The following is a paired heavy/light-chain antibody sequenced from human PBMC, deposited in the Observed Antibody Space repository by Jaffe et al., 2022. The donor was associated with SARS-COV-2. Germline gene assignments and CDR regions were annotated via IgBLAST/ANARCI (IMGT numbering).Heavy chain of an antibody. CDR1: GYSFTSYE. J-gene: IGHJ4*02. CDR3: ARGSRSMTLVRGVIY. Sequence: QVQLVQSGSELKKPGASVKVSCKASGYSFTSYEMNWVRQAPGQGLEWMGWINTNTGNPMYAQGFTGRFVFSLDTSVSTAYLQINSLKTEDTAFYYCARGSRSMTLVRGVIYWGQGTLVTVSS. CDR2: INTNTGNP. V-gene: IGHV7-4-1*02. D-gene: IGHD3-10*01.
Light chain of an antibody. J-gene: IGLJ3*02. CDR2: DDN. CDR1: SGIIASNY. V-gene: IGLV6-57*02. CDR3: QSYDSSTWV. Sequence: NFMLTQPHSVSESPGMTVTISCTGSSGIIASNYVQWYQQRPGSAPTTVIYDDNQRPSGVPDRFSGSIDSSSNSASLTISGLTTEDEADYYCQSYDSSTWVFGGGTKLTVL.